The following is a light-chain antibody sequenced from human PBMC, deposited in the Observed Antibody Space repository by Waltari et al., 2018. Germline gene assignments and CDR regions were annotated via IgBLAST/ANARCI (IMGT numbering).Light chain of an antibody. CDR2: DNR. CDR3: QTYDSSLIGVV. CDR1: SSNFGAGYD. J-gene: IGLJ3*02. Sequence: QSVLTQPPSVSGAPGPRVTISCTGSSSNFGAGYDVPWYQQLPGTDPKLLIYDNRRRPAGVPDRFSGSKSDTSASLAITGLQAENEADYYCQTYDSSLIGVVFGGGSKLNFL. V-gene: IGLV1-40*01.